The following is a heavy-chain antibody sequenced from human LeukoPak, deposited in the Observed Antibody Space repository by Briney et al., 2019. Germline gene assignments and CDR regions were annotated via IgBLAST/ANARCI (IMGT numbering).Heavy chain of an antibody. CDR2: IYYSGST. CDR1: GGSVSTFY. V-gene: IGHV4-59*02. Sequence: SETLSLTCTVSGGSVSTFYWNWIRQPPGKGLEWIGYIYYSGSTNYNPSPKSRVTISVDTSKNQFSLNLTSVTAADTAVYYCARGVGATVVRYWGQGTLVTVSS. J-gene: IGHJ4*02. CDR3: ARGVGATVVRY. D-gene: IGHD1-26*01.